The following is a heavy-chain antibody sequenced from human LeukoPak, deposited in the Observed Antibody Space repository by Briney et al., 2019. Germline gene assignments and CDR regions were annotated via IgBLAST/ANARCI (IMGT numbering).Heavy chain of an antibody. CDR3: AREKAVAGTFDAFDI. D-gene: IGHD6-19*01. J-gene: IGHJ3*02. Sequence: SEPLSLACTLAGGSLSRGGYYWSWIRHHPRKCREWGGYIYYSGSTYYNPSLKSRLTISVDTSKNQFSLKLSSVTAADTAVYYCAREKAVAGTFDAFDIWGQGTMVTVSS. CDR2: IYYSGST. CDR1: GGSLSRGGYY. V-gene: IGHV4-31*03.